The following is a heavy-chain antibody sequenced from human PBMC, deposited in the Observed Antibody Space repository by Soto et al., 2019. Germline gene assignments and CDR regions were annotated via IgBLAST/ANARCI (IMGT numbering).Heavy chain of an antibody. J-gene: IGHJ6*02. V-gene: IGHV4-4*07. D-gene: IGHD3-22*01. CDR2: IYTSGST. CDR1: GGSISSYY. CDR3: ARDTPYYYDSSGYGYYGMDV. Sequence: LSLTCTVSGGSISSYYWSWIRQPAGKGLEWIGRIYTSGSTNYNPSLKSRVTMSVDTSKNQFSLKLSSVTAADTAVYYCARDTPYYYDSSGYGYYGMDVWGQGTTVTVSS.